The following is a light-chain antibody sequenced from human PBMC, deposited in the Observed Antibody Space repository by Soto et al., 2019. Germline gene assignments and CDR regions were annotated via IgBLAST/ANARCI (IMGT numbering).Light chain of an antibody. CDR3: QQYHSYSLT. J-gene: IGKJ1*01. V-gene: IGKV1-5*01. CDR2: DVY. CDR1: QSFSGW. Sequence: DIQMTESPSTLSASVGDRVTVTCRASQSFSGWLAWYQQKPGKAPNLLIYDVYSLKSGVPSRVSGSGAGPEFTLTISSLQPDDFATYYCQQYHSYSLTFGQGTKVDIK.